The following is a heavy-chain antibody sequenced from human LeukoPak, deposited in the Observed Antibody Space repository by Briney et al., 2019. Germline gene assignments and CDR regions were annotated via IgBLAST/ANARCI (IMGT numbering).Heavy chain of an antibody. D-gene: IGHD1-26*01. CDR3: AREVGATALGY. J-gene: IGHJ4*02. CDR2: IYYSGST. V-gene: IGHV4-39*02. CDR1: GGSISSSSYY. Sequence: SETLSLTCTVSGGSISSSSYYWGWIRQPPGKGLEWIGNIYYSGSTYYNPSLKSRVTIPVDTSKNQFSLKLSSVTAADTAVYYCAREVGATALGYWGQGTLVTVSS.